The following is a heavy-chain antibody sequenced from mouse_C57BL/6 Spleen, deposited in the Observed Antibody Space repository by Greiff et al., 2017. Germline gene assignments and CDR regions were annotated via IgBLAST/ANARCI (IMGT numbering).Heavy chain of an antibody. V-gene: IGHV1-72*01. J-gene: IGHJ4*01. D-gene: IGHD1-1*01. Sequence: QVQLQQPGAELVKPGASVKLSCKASGYTFTSYWMHWLQQRPGRGLEWIGRIDPNSGGTKYNEQFKSKATLTVDKPTSTAYMQLSSLTSEDSAVYYCARSYYYGSSYAMDYWGQGTSVTVSA. CDR3: ARSYYYGSSYAMDY. CDR2: IDPNSGGT. CDR1: GYTFTSYW.